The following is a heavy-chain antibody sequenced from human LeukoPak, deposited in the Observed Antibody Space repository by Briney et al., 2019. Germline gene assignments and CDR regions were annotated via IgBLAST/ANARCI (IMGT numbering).Heavy chain of an antibody. V-gene: IGHV4-59*01. CDR3: ASHLEDYDILTGYYHDAFDI. D-gene: IGHD3-9*01. CDR1: GGSISSYY. CDR2: IYYSGST. Sequence: SETLSLTCTVSGGSISSYYGSWIRQPPGKGLEWIGYIYYSGSTNYNPSLKSRVTISVDTSKNQFSLKLSSVTAADTAVYYCASHLEDYDILTGYYHDAFDIWGQGTMVTVSS. J-gene: IGHJ3*02.